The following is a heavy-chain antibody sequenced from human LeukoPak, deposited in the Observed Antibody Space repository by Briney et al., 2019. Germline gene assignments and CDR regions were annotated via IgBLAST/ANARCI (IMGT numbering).Heavy chain of an antibody. CDR1: GFTFSSYA. J-gene: IGHJ4*02. CDR3: AKAPLVTGITSY. Sequence: GGSLRLSCAASGFTFSSYAMSWGRQAPGKGLEWVSTISGGGPTYYADSVKGRFTISRDNSKNTLYLQMNSLRAEDTAVYFCAKAPLVTGITSYWGQGTLVTDSS. CDR2: ISGGGPT. V-gene: IGHV3-23*01. D-gene: IGHD1-20*01.